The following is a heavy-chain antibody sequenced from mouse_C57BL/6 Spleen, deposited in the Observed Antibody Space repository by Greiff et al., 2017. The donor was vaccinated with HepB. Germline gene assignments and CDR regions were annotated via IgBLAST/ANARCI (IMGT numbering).Heavy chain of an antibody. J-gene: IGHJ4*01. CDR3: ASYYYGSSYGYAMDD. CDR2: INPSSGYT. V-gene: IGHV1-4*01. CDR1: GYTFTSYT. Sequence: QVQLQQSGAELARPGASVKMSCKASGYTFTSYTMHWVKQRPGQGLEWIGYINPSSGYTKYNQKFKDKATLTADTSSSTAYMQLSSLTSEDSAVYYCASYYYGSSYGYAMDDWGKGTSVTVSS. D-gene: IGHD1-1*01.